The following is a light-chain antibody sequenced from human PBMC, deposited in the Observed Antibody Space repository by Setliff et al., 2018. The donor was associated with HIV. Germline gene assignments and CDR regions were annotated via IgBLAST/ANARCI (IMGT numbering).Light chain of an antibody. Sequence: QSALTQPASASGSPGQSITISCTGTSSDVGSYNYVSWYQQHPGKAPKLMIYEVDNRPSGVSNRFSGSKSGNTASLTISGLEAEDEADYYCSSYTARSTLEVFGGGTQLTVL. J-gene: IGLJ3*02. V-gene: IGLV2-14*01. CDR2: EVD. CDR3: SSYTARSTLEV. CDR1: SSDVGSYNY.